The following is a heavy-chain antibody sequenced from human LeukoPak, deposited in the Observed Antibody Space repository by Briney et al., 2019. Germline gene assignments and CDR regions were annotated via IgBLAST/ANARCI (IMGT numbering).Heavy chain of an antibody. CDR1: GFTFSSYA. CDR3: ARGRYYYDSSGYYRGYYFDY. Sequence: PGGSLRLSCAASGFTFSSYAMHWVRQAPGKGLERVAAISYDGSNKYYADSVKGRFTISRDNSKNTLYLQMNSLRAEDTAVYYCARGRYYYDSSGYYRGYYFDYWGQGTLVTVSS. D-gene: IGHD3-22*01. J-gene: IGHJ4*02. CDR2: ISYDGSNK. V-gene: IGHV3-30-3*01.